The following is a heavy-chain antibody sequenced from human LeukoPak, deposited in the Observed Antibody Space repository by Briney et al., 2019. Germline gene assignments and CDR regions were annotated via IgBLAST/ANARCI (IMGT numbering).Heavy chain of an antibody. V-gene: IGHV1-8*01. CDR1: GYTFTSYD. J-gene: IGHJ6*02. Sequence: ASVKVSCKASGYTFTSYDINWVREATGQGLEWMGWMNPNSGNTGYAQKFQGRVTMTRNTSISTAYMELSSLRSEDTAVYYCARADLTMVRGVIPYGMDVWGQATTVTVSS. CDR3: ARADLTMVRGVIPYGMDV. D-gene: IGHD3-10*01. CDR2: MNPNSGNT.